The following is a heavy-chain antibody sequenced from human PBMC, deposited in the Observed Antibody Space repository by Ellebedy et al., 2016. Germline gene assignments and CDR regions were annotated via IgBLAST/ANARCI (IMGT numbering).Heavy chain of an antibody. D-gene: IGHD3-3*01. J-gene: IGHJ4*02. CDR1: GFTFSSYS. CDR2: ISSSSSYI. Sequence: GESLKISXAASGFTFSSYSMNWVRQAPGKGLEWVSSISSSSSYIYYADSVKGRFTISRDNAKNSLYLQMNSLRAEDTAVYYCARDLERSDFWSGYLYYWGQGTLVTVSS. V-gene: IGHV3-21*01. CDR3: ARDLERSDFWSGYLYY.